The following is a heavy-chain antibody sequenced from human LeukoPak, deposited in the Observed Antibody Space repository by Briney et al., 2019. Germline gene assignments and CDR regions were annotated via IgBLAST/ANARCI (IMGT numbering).Heavy chain of an antibody. CDR1: RFTFSSYA. Sequence: GGSLRLSCAASRFTFSSYAMSWVRQAPGKGLEWVSAISGGGGSTYYADSVKGRFTISRDNSKNTLYLQMNSLRAEDTAVYYCAKGFGYHRLDFDYWGQGTLVTVSS. CDR2: ISGGGGST. D-gene: IGHD6-25*01. J-gene: IGHJ4*02. CDR3: AKGFGYHRLDFDY. V-gene: IGHV3-23*01.